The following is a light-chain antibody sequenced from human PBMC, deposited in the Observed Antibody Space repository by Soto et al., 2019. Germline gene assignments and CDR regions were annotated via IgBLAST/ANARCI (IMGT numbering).Light chain of an antibody. J-gene: IGKJ5*01. CDR2: GAS. CDR3: QHYAHNSPIT. Sequence: ALTQSPGTLSSSPGERATLSCRASQSVSSNYLAWYQQKPGQAPRLLIYGASSRATGIPDRFSGSGSGTDFTLTISRLEPEDFALYYCQHYAHNSPITFGQGTRLEIK. CDR1: QSVSSNY. V-gene: IGKV3-20*01.